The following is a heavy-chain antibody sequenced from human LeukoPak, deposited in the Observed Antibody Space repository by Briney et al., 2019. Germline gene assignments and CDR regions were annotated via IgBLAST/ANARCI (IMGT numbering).Heavy chain of an antibody. Sequence: SVKVSCKASGGTFSSYAISWVRQAPGQGLEWMGGIIPIFGTASYAQKFQGRVTITADESTSTAYMELSSLRSEDTAVYYCARKLLMRKHPYYYGMDVWGQGTTVTVSS. D-gene: IGHD3-16*01. CDR3: ARKLLMRKHPYYYGMDV. J-gene: IGHJ6*02. V-gene: IGHV1-69*13. CDR2: IIPIFGTA. CDR1: GGTFSSYA.